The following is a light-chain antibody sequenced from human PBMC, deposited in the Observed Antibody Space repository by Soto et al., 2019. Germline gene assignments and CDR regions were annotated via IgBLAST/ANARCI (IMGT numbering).Light chain of an antibody. CDR2: LNSDGSH. V-gene: IGLV4-69*01. J-gene: IGLJ2*01. CDR1: SGHSNYA. Sequence: QLVLTQSPSASASLGASVKLTCTLSSGHSNYAIAWHQQQSEKGPRYLMKLNSDGSHSKGDGIPHRFSGSSSGAERYLTISSLHSDDEADYYCQTWGSGIVVFGGGTKLTVL. CDR3: QTWGSGIVV.